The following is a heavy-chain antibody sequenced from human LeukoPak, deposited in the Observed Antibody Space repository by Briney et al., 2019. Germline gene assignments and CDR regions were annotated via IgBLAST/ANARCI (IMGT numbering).Heavy chain of an antibody. J-gene: IGHJ6*03. CDR2: ISSNGGST. D-gene: IGHD2-2*01. V-gene: IGHV3-64*01. CDR1: GFTFSSYA. Sequence: PGGSLRLSCAASGFTFSSYAMHWVRQAPGKGLEYVSAISSNGGSTYYANSVKGRFTISRDNSKNTLYLQMGSLRAEDMAVYYCARDLEYCSSTSCYWGDYYYYYYMDVWGKGTTVTVSS. CDR3: ARDLEYCSSTSCYWGDYYYYYYMDV.